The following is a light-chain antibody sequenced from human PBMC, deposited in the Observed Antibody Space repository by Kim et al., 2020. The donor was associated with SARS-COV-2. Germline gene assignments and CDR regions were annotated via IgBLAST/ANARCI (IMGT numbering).Light chain of an antibody. CDR1: QSVSRNS. Sequence: DIELTQSLGTLSLSPGERATLTCRASQSVSRNSLAWYQQKPGQAPRLLIYGASSRATGIPDRFSGSGSGTDFTLTISRLEPEDFALYYCKQYVSSPLTFGGGTKVDIK. J-gene: IGKJ4*01. CDR3: KQYVSSPLT. V-gene: IGKV3-20*01. CDR2: GAS.